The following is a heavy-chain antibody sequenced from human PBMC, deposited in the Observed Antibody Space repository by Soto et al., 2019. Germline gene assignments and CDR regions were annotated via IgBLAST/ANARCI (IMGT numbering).Heavy chain of an antibody. CDR3: ARWWSGSRQGFDP. Sequence: QVQLQESGPGLVKPSQTLCLTCTVSGGSISSGDYYWSWIRQHPGKGLEWIGYIYYSGSTYYNPSLKRRVTISVDTSKNQFSLKLSSVTAADTAVYYCARWWSGSRQGFDPWGQGTLVTVSS. CDR2: IYYSGST. J-gene: IGHJ5*02. CDR1: GGSISSGDYY. V-gene: IGHV4-31*03. D-gene: IGHD3-3*01.